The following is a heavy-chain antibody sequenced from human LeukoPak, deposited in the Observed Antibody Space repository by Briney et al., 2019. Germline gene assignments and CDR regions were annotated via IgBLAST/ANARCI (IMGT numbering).Heavy chain of an antibody. CDR3: APLTMEVVVRPRYYYYYYMDV. CDR2: IRYDGSNK. J-gene: IGHJ6*03. CDR1: GFTFSSYG. Sequence: GGSLRLSCAASGFTFSSYGMHWVRQAPGKGLEWVAFIRYDGSNKYYADSVKGRFTISRDNSKNTLYLQMNSLRAEDTAVYYCAPLTMEVVVRPRYYYYYYMDVWGKGTTVTVSS. D-gene: IGHD4/OR15-4a*01. V-gene: IGHV3-30*02.